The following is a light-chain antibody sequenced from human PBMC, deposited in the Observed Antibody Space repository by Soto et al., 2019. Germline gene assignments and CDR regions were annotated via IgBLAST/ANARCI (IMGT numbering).Light chain of an antibody. Sequence: EIVLTQSPGTLSLSPGERTTLSCRASQSVSSDFLAWYQQKPGQAPRLLIYDASNRATGIPDRFSGSGSGTDFPLTISRLEPEDFAVDYCQQYGSSPRSFGQGTKVEIK. V-gene: IGKV3-20*01. CDR1: QSVSSDF. J-gene: IGKJ1*01. CDR2: DAS. CDR3: QQYGSSPRS.